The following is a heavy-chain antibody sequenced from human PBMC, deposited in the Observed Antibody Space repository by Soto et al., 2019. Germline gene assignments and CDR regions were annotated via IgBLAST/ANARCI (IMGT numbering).Heavy chain of an antibody. Sequence: SETLSLTCTVSGGSVSSGSHYWSWIRQPPGKGLEWIGYINYSGSTNYNPSLKSRVTISVDKPKNQFSLKLTSVTAADTAVYYCARDKITGLFDYWGQGTLVTVSS. J-gene: IGHJ4*02. CDR1: GGSVSSGSHY. CDR3: ARDKITGLFDY. V-gene: IGHV4-61*01. CDR2: INYSGST. D-gene: IGHD2-8*02.